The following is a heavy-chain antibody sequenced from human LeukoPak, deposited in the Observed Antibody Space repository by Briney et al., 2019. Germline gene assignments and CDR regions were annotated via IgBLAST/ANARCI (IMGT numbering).Heavy chain of an antibody. V-gene: IGHV1-2*02. D-gene: IGHD2-2*01. CDR1: GYTFTGYY. J-gene: IGHJ5*02. Sequence: ASVKVSCKASGYTFTGYYMHWVRQAPGQGLEWMGWINPNSGGTNYAQKFQGRVTMTRDTSISTAYMELSRLRSDDTAVYYCARDLLVPAANWFDPWGQGTLVTVSS. CDR3: ARDLLVPAANWFDP. CDR2: INPNSGGT.